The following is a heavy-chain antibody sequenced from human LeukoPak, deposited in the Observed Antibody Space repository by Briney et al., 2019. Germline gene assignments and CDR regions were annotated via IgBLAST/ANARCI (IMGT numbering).Heavy chain of an antibody. CDR2: MNPNSGNT. CDR3: ARDQADSSSWYLVSVTYYFDY. D-gene: IGHD6-13*01. Sequence: ASVKVSCKASGYTFTSYDINWVRQATGQGLEWMGWMNPNSGNTGYAQKFQGRVTMTRNTSISTAYMELSSLRSEDTAVYYCARDQADSSSWYLVSVTYYFDYWGQGTLVTVSS. J-gene: IGHJ4*02. CDR1: GYTFTSYD. V-gene: IGHV1-8*01.